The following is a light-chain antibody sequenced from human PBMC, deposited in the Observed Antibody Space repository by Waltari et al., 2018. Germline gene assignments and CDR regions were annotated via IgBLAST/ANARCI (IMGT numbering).Light chain of an antibody. CDR1: QNINNY. CDR3: QQSYSSPIT. V-gene: IGKV1-39*01. Sequence: DIQMTQSPSSLSASVGDRVIISCRARQNINNYLNWYQQKPGKAPKLLIYAASSLQSGVPSRFSGGGSGTDFTLTITTLQPEDFATYYCQQSYSSPITFGPGTKVDVK. CDR2: AAS. J-gene: IGKJ3*01.